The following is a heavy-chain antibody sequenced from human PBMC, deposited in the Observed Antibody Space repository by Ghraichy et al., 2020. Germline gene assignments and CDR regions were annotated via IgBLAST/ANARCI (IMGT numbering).Heavy chain of an antibody. CDR1: GFSFSRYW. CDR3: ASYSGGYYFNS. V-gene: IGHV3-7*01. J-gene: IGHJ4*02. CDR2: IGQDGNEK. Sequence: GSLNISCAASGFSFSRYWMSWVRQAPGKGLEWVANIGQDGNEKYYADSVEGRFTISRDNAKNSLYLQMNSLRVEDTAVYYCASYSGGYYFNSWGQGTLVTVSS. D-gene: IGHD1-26*01.